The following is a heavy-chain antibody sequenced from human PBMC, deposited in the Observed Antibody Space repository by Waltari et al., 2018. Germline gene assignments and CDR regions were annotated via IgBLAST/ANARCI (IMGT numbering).Heavy chain of an antibody. V-gene: IGHV1-69*05. D-gene: IGHD3-22*01. J-gene: IGHJ5*02. Sequence: QVQLVQSGAEVKKPGSSVKVSCKASGGTFSSYAISWVRQAPGQGREWMGGIIPIFGTANYAQKFQGRVTITTDESTSTAYMELSSLRSEDTAVYYCARGEDYYDSSGYPLGFDPWGQGTLVTVSS. CDR1: GGTFSSYA. CDR3: ARGEDYYDSSGYPLGFDP. CDR2: IIPIFGTA.